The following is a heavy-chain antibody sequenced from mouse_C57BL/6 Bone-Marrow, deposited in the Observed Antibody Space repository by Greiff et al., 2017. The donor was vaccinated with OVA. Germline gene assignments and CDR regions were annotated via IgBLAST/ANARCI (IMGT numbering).Heavy chain of an antibody. CDR2: IDPENGDT. CDR1: GFNIKDDY. Sequence: EVQVVESGAELVRPGASVKLSCTASGFNIKDDYMHWVKQRPEQGLEWIGWIDPENGDTEYASKFQGKATITADTSSNTAYLQLSSLTSEDTAVYYCTIDDGYYRYAMDYWGQGTSVTVSS. V-gene: IGHV14-4*01. D-gene: IGHD2-3*01. CDR3: TIDDGYYRYAMDY. J-gene: IGHJ4*01.